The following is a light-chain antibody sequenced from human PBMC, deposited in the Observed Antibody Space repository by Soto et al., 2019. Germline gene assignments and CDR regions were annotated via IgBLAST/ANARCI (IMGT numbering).Light chain of an antibody. CDR2: GAS. CDR3: QQYGSSSYT. J-gene: IGKJ2*01. V-gene: IGKV3-20*01. CDR1: QSVSSSY. Sequence: EIVLTQSPGTLSLSTGERATLSCRASQSVSSSYLAWYQQKPGQAPRLLIYGASSRATGIPDRFSGSGSGTDVTLTISRLEPEDFAVYYCQQYGSSSYTFGQATKREIK.